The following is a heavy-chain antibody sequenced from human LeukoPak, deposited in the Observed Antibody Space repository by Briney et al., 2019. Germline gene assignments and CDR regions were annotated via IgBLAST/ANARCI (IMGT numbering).Heavy chain of an antibody. Sequence: ASVKVSCKASGYTFTSYAMNWVRQAPGQGLEWMGWFNTNTGNPTYAQGFTGRFVFSLDISVTTAYLQISSLKAEDTAVYYCARAGRYLNWFDPWGQGTLVTVSS. CDR2: FNTNTGNP. CDR1: GYTFTSYA. CDR3: ARAGRYLNWFDP. D-gene: IGHD1-14*01. V-gene: IGHV7-4-1*02. J-gene: IGHJ5*02.